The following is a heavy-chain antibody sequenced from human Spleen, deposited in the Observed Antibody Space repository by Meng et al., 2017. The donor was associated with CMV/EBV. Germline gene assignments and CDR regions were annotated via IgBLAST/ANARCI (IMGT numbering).Heavy chain of an antibody. D-gene: IGHD3-3*01. V-gene: IGHV1-2*02. CDR1: GYTFTGYY. Sequence: ASVKVSCKASGYTFTGYYMHWVRQAPGQGLEWMGWINPNSGGTNYAQKFQGRVTMTRDTSISTAYMELRSLRSDDTAVYYCARANYDFWSGYYLYYYYYYGMDVWGQGTTVTVSS. CDR3: ARANYDFWSGYYLYYYYYYGMDV. J-gene: IGHJ6*02. CDR2: INPNSGGT.